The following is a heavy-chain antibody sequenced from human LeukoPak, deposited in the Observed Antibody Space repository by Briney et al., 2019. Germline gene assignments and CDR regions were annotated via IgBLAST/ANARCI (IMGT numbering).Heavy chain of an antibody. J-gene: IGHJ4*02. V-gene: IGHV3-73*01. Sequence: GGSLRLSCAASGFTFSSYWMHWVRQASGKVLEWVGRIRSTANGYATAYAASVKGRFTISRDDSKNTAYLQVDSLKTEDTAVYYCTGNYYGSGSYADFDYWGQGTLVTVSS. CDR1: GFTFSSYW. D-gene: IGHD3-10*01. CDR2: IRSTANGYAT. CDR3: TGNYYGSGSYADFDY.